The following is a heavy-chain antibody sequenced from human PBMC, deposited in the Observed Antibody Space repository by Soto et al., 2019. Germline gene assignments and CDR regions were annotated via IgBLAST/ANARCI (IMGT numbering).Heavy chain of an antibody. CDR2: IYYSGST. V-gene: IGHV4-59*01. CDR3: ARGTDY. CDR1: RGSINSYY. J-gene: IGHJ4*02. Sequence: SETLSLTCTVSRGSINSYYWGWIRQPPGKGLEWIGYIYYSGSTNYNPSLKSRATISVDTSKNQFSLKLSSVTAADTAVYYCARGTDYWGQGTLVTVSS.